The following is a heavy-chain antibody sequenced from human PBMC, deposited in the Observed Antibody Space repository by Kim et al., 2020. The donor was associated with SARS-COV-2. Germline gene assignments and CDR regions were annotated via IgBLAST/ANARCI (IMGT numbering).Heavy chain of an antibody. CDR3: ARDPGDHDTFDN. D-gene: IGHD4-17*01. CDR1: GDSFTRYH. V-gene: IGHV4-34*01. Sequence: SETLSLTCAVSGDSFTRYHLGWIRQPPGKGLEWIGEINQSGSTHYNPSLEGRVTISLDTSKNQVSLNLKSVTAADAGVYYCARDPGDHDTFDNWGRGTQVIVSS. CDR2: INQSGST. J-gene: IGHJ4*02.